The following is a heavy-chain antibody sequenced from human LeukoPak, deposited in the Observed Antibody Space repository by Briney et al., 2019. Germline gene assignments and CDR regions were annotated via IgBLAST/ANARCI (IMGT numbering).Heavy chain of an antibody. CDR2: IYYSGST. D-gene: IGHD4-17*01. CDR1: GGSISSYY. J-gene: IGHJ5*02. V-gene: IGHV4-59*01. Sequence: PSETLSLTCTVSGGSISSYYWSWIRQPSGKGLEWIGYIYYSGSTNYNPSLKSRVTISVDTSKNQFSLKLSSVTAADTAVYYCARVYGVRFDPWGQGTLVTVSS. CDR3: ARVYGVRFDP.